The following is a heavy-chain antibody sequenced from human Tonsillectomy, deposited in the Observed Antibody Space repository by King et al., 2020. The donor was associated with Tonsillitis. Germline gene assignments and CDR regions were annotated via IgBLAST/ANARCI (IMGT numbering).Heavy chain of an antibody. J-gene: IGHJ4*02. CDR1: GGSISSYY. V-gene: IGHV4-4*07. CDR2: IYTSGNT. Sequence: VQLQESGPGLVKPSETLSLTCTVSGGSISSYYWSWIRQPAGKGLEWIGRIYTSGNTNYNPSLKSRVTMSVDTSKNQFSLNLTSVTAADTALYYCARETRELRFFDFWGQGTLVTVSS. D-gene: IGHD1-7*01. CDR3: ARETRELRFFDF.